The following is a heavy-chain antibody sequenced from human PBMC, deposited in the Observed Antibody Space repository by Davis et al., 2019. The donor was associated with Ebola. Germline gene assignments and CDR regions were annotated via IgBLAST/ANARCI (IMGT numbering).Heavy chain of an antibody. D-gene: IGHD3-10*01. Sequence: GESLKISCAASGFTFSSYWMSWVRQAPGKGLEWVANIKQDGSEKCYVDSVKGRFTISRDNAKNSLYLQMNSQRAEDTAVYYCARDGVENWFDPWGQGTLVTVSS. CDR3: ARDGVENWFDP. CDR2: IKQDGSEK. J-gene: IGHJ5*02. CDR1: GFTFSSYW. V-gene: IGHV3-7*03.